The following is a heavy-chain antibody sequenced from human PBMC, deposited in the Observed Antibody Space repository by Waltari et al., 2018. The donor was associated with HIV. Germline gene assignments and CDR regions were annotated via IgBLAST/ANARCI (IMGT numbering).Heavy chain of an antibody. V-gene: IGHV4-39*01. CDR3: ARSFSGYSNYFDP. J-gene: IGHJ5*02. CDR2: MSFSGST. D-gene: IGHD4-4*01. CDR1: GGSMTSSSYY. Sequence: QLQLQESGPGLVKSSETLSLTCTVPGGSMTSSSYYWGWIRQPPGKGLEWIGSMSFSGSTYNNASLRSRLTISVDTSKNQFSRKLTSVTAADTAMYYCARSFSGYSNYFDPWGQGTLVTVSS.